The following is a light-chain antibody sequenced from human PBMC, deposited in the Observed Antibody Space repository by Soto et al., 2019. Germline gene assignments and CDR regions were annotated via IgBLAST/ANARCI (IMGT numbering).Light chain of an antibody. CDR2: PAS. J-gene: IGKJ1*01. CDR1: QGISSS. Sequence: DIQMAQSPSSVSASVGDRVTITCRASQGISSSLAWYQQRPGKAPKLLIYPASNLQNEVPSRFSGSGSGTDFTLTISSLQPEDFATYYCQQAKNFPWTFGQGTRVEIK. V-gene: IGKV1-12*01. CDR3: QQAKNFPWT.